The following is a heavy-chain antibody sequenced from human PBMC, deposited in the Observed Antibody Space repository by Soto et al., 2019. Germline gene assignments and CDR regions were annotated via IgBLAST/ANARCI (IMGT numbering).Heavy chain of an antibody. D-gene: IGHD5-18*01. V-gene: IGHV4-59*01. CDR2: IYYSGST. J-gene: IGHJ4*02. Sequence: QVQLQESGPGLVKPSETLSLTCTVSGGSISSYYWSWIRQPPGKGLEWIGYIYYSGSTNYNPSLQRRVPISVDTPKSPVSLKLSSGTAADTAVYYCARGVWGYRYGYTGFDYWGQGTLVTVSS. CDR1: GGSISSYY. CDR3: ARGVWGYRYGYTGFDY.